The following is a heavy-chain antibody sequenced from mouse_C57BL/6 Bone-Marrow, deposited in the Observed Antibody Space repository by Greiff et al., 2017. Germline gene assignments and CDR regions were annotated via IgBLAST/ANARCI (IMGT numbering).Heavy chain of an antibody. D-gene: IGHD2-12*01. V-gene: IGHV5-4*01. CDR1: GFTFSSYA. CDR2: ISDGGSYT. Sequence: EVQVVESGGGLVKPGGSLKLSCAASGFTFSSYAMSWVRQTPEKRLEWVATISDGGSYTYYPDNVKGRFTISRDNAKNNLYLQMSHLTSEDTAMYYCARPDYSFYAIDYWGQGTSVTVSS. CDR3: ARPDYSFYAIDY. J-gene: IGHJ4*01.